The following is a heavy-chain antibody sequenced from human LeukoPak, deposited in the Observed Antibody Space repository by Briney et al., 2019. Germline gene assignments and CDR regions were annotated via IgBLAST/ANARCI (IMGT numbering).Heavy chain of an antibody. D-gene: IGHD6-19*01. CDR1: GFTFSSYW. CDR2: IKKVGSEK. V-gene: IGHV3-7*01. Sequence: GGSLRLSCAASGFTFSSYWMSWVRQAPGKGLEWVANIKKVGSEKKYVDSVKGRFTISRDNAENSLYLQMNSLRAEDTAVYYCAREGGSGWYSGWFDPWGQGTLVTVSS. CDR3: AREGGSGWYSGWFDP. J-gene: IGHJ5*02.